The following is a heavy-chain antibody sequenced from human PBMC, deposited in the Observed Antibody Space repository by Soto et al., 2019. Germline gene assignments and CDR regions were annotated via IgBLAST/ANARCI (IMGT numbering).Heavy chain of an antibody. CDR3: AGFISPYTTSSPTA. CDR1: GDSISSSNYY. Sequence: SETLSLTCTVSGDSISSSNYYWGWVRQPPGKGLEWIGSVYYSGSTYYSASLKSRVSISVDTSRSQFSLSLTSVTAADTAVYYCAGFISPYTTSSPTAWGRGTLVTFSS. V-gene: IGHV4-39*01. CDR2: VYYSGST. J-gene: IGHJ5*02. D-gene: IGHD6-6*01.